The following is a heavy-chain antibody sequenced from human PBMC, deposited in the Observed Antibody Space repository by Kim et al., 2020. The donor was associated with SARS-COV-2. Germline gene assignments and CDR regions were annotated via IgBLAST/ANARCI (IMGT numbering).Heavy chain of an antibody. CDR3: AKDDGYNYYYYGMDV. Sequence: DTVEGRFTISRDNSKNTRYRQMNSPGAEDTAVYYCAKDDGYNYYYYGMDVWGQGTTVTVSS. V-gene: IGHV3-30*02. D-gene: IGHD5-12*01. J-gene: IGHJ6*02.